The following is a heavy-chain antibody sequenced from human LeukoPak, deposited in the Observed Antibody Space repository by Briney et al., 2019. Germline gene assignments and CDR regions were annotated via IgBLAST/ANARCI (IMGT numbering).Heavy chain of an antibody. J-gene: IGHJ6*03. D-gene: IGHD5-24*01. CDR2: IYYSGST. CDR1: GGSMSSYY. V-gene: IGHV4-59*01. Sequence: SETLSLTCTVSGGSMSSYYWSWIRQPPEQGLEWIWYIYYSGSTNYNPSLKSRVTISVDTSKNPFSLKLSSVTAEDTAVYYCAKLYYYYMDVWGKGTTVTVSS. CDR3: AKLYYYYMDV.